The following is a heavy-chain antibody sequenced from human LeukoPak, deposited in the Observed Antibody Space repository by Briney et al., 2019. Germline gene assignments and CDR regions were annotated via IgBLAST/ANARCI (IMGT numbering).Heavy chain of an antibody. Sequence: ASVKVSCKASGYTFNNYVVNWVRQAPGQGLEWMGLIDSKNGNTRYAQKVQGRVTMTTDTSTSTGFMELRSLRSGDTAVYYCALTSDPEFIVTYGRPGGTWHIWGRGTMVTVYS. CDR3: ALTSDPEFIVTYGRPGGTWHI. D-gene: IGHD2-21*01. CDR2: IDSKNGNT. J-gene: IGHJ3*02. CDR1: GYTFNNYV. V-gene: IGHV1-18*01.